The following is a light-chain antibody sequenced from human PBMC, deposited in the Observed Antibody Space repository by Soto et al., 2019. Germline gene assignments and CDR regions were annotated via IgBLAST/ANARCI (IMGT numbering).Light chain of an antibody. V-gene: IGKV3-11*01. CDR3: QQRHYWPPIS. Sequence: EIVFRQPPDSLASSPGERANLSCRASQSLSSSYLAWYQHQPVQAPRLLIYDASNRAAGIPARFSGSGSGTAFTATISSLEPADFAIYYGQQRHYWPPISVAQGTRLAIK. J-gene: IGKJ5*01. CDR2: DAS. CDR1: QSLSSSY.